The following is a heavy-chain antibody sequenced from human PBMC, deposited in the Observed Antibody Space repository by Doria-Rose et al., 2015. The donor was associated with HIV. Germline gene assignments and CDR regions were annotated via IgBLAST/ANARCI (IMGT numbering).Heavy chain of an antibody. D-gene: IGHD3-16*01. V-gene: IGHV4-59*08. Sequence: GDSINSYYWSWIRQPPGKGLEWIGYIHDIGGTNYNPSLKSRVTISADTSKNQFSLKLSSLTAADTAVYYCARQTFYYMDVWGKGTTVTVSS. CDR3: ARQTFYYMDV. J-gene: IGHJ6*03. CDR1: GDSINSYY. CDR2: IHDIGGT.